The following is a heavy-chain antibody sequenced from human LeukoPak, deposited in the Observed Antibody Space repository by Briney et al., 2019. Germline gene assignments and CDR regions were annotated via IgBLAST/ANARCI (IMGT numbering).Heavy chain of an antibody. CDR2: IYYSGST. D-gene: IGHD1-26*01. J-gene: IGHJ6*02. CDR3: ARVRWDGYYYYYGMDV. CDR1: GGSISSYY. V-gene: IGHV4-59*01. Sequence: SETLTLTCTVSGGSISSYYWSWIRQPPGKGLEWIGYIYYSGSTNYNPSLKSRVTISVDTSKNQFSLKLSSVTAADTAVYYCARVRWDGYYYYYGMDVWGQGTTVTVSS.